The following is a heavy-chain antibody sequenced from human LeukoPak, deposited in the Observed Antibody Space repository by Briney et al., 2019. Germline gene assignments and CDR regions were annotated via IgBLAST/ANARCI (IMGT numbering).Heavy chain of an antibody. J-gene: IGHJ6*03. CDR2: IKQDGSDK. D-gene: IGHD6-13*01. CDR1: GFTVRSYW. Sequence: QPGGSLRLSCAASGFTVRSYWMSWVRQVPGKGLEWVANIKQDGSDKYYVDSVKGRFTISRDNAKNSLYLQMNSLRAEDTAVYYCARMTVYSSSWLAYYMDVWGKGTTVTVSS. V-gene: IGHV3-7*01. CDR3: ARMTVYSSSWLAYYMDV.